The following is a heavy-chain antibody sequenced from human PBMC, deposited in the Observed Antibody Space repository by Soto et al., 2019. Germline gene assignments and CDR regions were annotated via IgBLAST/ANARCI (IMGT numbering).Heavy chain of an antibody. V-gene: IGHV3-48*03. D-gene: IGHD3-3*01. CDR2: ISSSGSTI. CDR1: GFTFSSYE. Sequence: GGSLRLSCAASGFTFSSYEMNWVRQAPGKGLEWVSYISSSGSTIYYADSVKGRFTISRDNAKNSLYLQMNSLRAEDTAVYYCARAPVDFWSGYFDYWGQGTLVTVSS. J-gene: IGHJ4*02. CDR3: ARAPVDFWSGYFDY.